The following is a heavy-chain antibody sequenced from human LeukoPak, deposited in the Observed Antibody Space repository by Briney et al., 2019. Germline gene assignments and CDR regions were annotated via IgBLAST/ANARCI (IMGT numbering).Heavy chain of an antibody. CDR3: AREGYFDSSGFGSAFDI. J-gene: IGHJ3*02. D-gene: IGHD3-22*01. V-gene: IGHV4-34*01. Sequence: SETLSLTCAVHGGSFSGYYWSWIRQPPGKGLEWIGEINHSGSSGSTNYNPSLKSRVTMSVDTSKIQFSLKLSSVTAADTAVYYCAREGYFDSSGFGSAFDIWGQGTMVTVSS. CDR1: GGSFSGYY. CDR2: INHSGSSGST.